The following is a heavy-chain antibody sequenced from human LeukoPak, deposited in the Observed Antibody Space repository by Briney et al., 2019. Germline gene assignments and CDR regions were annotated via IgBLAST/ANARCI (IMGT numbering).Heavy chain of an antibody. J-gene: IGHJ4*02. CDR2: IDPSDSYT. Sequence: GESLQISCQGSGYSFTSYWISWVRQMPGKGLEWMGRIDPSDSYTNYSPSFQGHVTISADKSISTAYLQWSSLKASDTAMYYCARHNTVAKIFDYWGQGTLVTVSS. V-gene: IGHV5-10-1*01. D-gene: IGHD4-23*01. CDR1: GYSFTSYW. CDR3: ARHNTVAKIFDY.